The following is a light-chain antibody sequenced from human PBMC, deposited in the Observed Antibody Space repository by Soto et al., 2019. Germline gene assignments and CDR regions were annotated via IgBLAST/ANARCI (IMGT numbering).Light chain of an antibody. CDR2: EVS. CDR1: SSDVGGYNY. J-gene: IGLJ1*01. Sequence: QSALTQPASVSGSPGQSITISCTGTSSDVGGYNYVSWYQQHPGKAPKLMIYEVSNRPSGVSNRFSGSKSGNTASLTISGLQAEDEADYYCSSYTSISTPYVFGTGTRSPS. CDR3: SSYTSISTPYV. V-gene: IGLV2-14*01.